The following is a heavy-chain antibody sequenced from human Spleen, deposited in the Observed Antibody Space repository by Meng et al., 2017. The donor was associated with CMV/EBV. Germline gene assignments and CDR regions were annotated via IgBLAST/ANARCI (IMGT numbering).Heavy chain of an antibody. V-gene: IGHV3-43*01. J-gene: IGHJ4*02. CDR2: ISWAGNSR. D-gene: IGHD3-10*01. CDR3: VKDNAHSVMLRGIMDY. CDR1: GFIFDDYT. Sequence: GGSLRLSCVAAGFIFDDYTMHCVRQVPGKGLEWISLISWAGNSRYYVDSVKGRLTISRDNSKNFLYLQMNSLTTEDTALYQCVKDNAHSVMLRGIMDYWGQGTLVTVSS.